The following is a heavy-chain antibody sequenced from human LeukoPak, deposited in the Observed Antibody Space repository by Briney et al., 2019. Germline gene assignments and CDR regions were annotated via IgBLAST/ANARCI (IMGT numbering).Heavy chain of an antibody. J-gene: IGHJ4*02. CDR1: GFTFSSYA. CDR2: ISYDGSNK. V-gene: IGHV3-30*04. CDR3: ARDRYSSSSGGAFDY. D-gene: IGHD6-6*01. Sequence: PGGSLRLSCAASGFTFSSYAMHWVRQAPGKGLEWVAVISYDGSNKYYADSVKGRFTISRDNSKNTLYLQMNSLRAEDTAVCYCARDRYSSSSGGAFDYWGQGTLVTVSS.